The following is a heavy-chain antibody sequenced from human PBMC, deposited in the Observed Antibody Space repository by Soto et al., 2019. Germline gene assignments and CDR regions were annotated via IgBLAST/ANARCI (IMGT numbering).Heavy chain of an antibody. CDR2: IYYSGST. V-gene: IGHV4-31*03. J-gene: IGHJ5*02. CDR3: ARSPGIAAAGLYLGWFDP. CDR1: GGSISSGGYY. Sequence: SETLSLTCTVSGGSISSGGYYWSWIRQHPGKGLEWIGCIYYSGSTYYNPSLKSRVTISVDTSKNQFSLKLSSVTAADTAVYYCARSPGIAAAGLYLGWFDPRGQRTPVTGSS. D-gene: IGHD6-13*01.